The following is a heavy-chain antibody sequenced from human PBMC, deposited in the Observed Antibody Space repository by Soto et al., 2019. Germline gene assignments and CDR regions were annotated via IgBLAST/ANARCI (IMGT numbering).Heavy chain of an antibody. CDR1: GYTFSNYY. V-gene: IGHV1-46*01. Sequence: QVHLVQSGAEVKRPGVSVKVSCKASGYTFSNYYMHWVRQVPGHGLEWMGIINPSGGGTTYAQRFRGRLTVTRDTSTITVYMELSRLRSDDTAIYFCARAPQYGSAGYYYNFWGQGTLVTVSS. CDR3: ARAPQYGSAGYYYNF. D-gene: IGHD3-10*01. CDR2: INPSGGGT. J-gene: IGHJ4*02.